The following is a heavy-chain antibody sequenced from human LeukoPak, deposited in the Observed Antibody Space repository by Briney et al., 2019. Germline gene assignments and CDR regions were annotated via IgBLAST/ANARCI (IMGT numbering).Heavy chain of an antibody. Sequence: GGSLRLSCIVSGFPFGDYAMSWFRQAPGKGLEWVGFIRSKPYGGTTEYAASVKGRFTISRDDSASIAYLQMNSLKTEDTAMYYCSRGSAYDYVWGSYRYSYFDYWGQGILVTVSS. V-gene: IGHV3-49*03. D-gene: IGHD3-16*02. J-gene: IGHJ4*02. CDR1: GFPFGDYA. CDR3: SRGSAYDYVWGSYRYSYFDY. CDR2: IRSKPYGGTT.